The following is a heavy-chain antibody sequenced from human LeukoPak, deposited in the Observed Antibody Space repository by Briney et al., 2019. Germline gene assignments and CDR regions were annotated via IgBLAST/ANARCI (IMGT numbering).Heavy chain of an antibody. D-gene: IGHD4-17*01. J-gene: IGHJ4*02. CDR2: INHSGST. CDR3: ATTTVTTAFGFDY. V-gene: IGHV4-34*01. Sequence: SETLSLTCTVSGGSISSDYWNWIRQPPGKGLEWIGEINHSGSTNYNPSLKSRVTISVDTSKNQFSLKLSSVTAADTAVYYCATTTVTTAFGFDYWGQGTLVTVSS. CDR1: GGSISSDY.